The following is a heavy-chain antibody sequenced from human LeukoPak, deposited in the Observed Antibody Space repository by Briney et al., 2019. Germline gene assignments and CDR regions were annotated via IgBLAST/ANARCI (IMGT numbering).Heavy chain of an antibody. Sequence: GGSLRLSCEASGFPLSSYWMHWVRQAPGEGLVWVSRIYVDGSYTSYADSVKGRFTISRDNAKNTLYLQMNSLRAEDTAVYFCARDANSGLPHDFWGQGTLVTVSS. J-gene: IGHJ4*02. V-gene: IGHV3-74*01. CDR3: ARDANSGLPHDF. CDR1: GFPLSSYW. CDR2: IYVDGSYT. D-gene: IGHD5-12*01.